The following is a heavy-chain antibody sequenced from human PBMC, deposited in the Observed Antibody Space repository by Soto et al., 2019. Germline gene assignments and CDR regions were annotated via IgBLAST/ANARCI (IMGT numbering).Heavy chain of an antibody. CDR3: ARREVVVAAMLPYYYMDV. D-gene: IGHD2-15*01. V-gene: IGHV4-39*01. Sequence: SETLSLTCTVSGGSISSSSYYWGWIRQPPGKGLEWIGSIYYSGSTYYNPSLKSRVTISVDTSKNQFSLKLSSVTAADTAVYYCARREVVVAAMLPYYYMDVWGKGTTVTVSS. CDR1: GGSISSSSYY. J-gene: IGHJ6*03. CDR2: IYYSGST.